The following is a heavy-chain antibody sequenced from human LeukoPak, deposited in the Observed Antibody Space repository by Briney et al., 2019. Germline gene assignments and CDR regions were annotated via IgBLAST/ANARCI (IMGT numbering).Heavy chain of an antibody. J-gene: IGHJ4*02. Sequence: GGSLRLSCAASGFTFSSYAMHWVRQAPGKGLEWVAVISYDGSNKYYADSAKGRFTISRDNSKNTLYLQMNSLRAEDTAVYYCARAWRVYYYGSGSNFDYWGQGTLVTVSS. D-gene: IGHD3-10*01. CDR1: GFTFSSYA. CDR3: ARAWRVYYYGSGSNFDY. CDR2: ISYDGSNK. V-gene: IGHV3-30-3*01.